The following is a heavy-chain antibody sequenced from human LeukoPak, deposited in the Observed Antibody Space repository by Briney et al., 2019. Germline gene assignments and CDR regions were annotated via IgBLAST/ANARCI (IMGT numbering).Heavy chain of an antibody. J-gene: IGHJ4*02. CDR3: AREFGSGY. V-gene: IGHV3-74*01. Sequence: PGGSLRLSCAASGFTLSSYWMHWVRQAPGKGLVWVSRINSDGSDTRYAGSVKGRFTISRENAKKTLYLQMNRLRAEDTAVYYCAREFGSGYWGQGTLVTVSS. D-gene: IGHD3-10*01. CDR2: INSDGSDT. CDR1: GFTLSSYW.